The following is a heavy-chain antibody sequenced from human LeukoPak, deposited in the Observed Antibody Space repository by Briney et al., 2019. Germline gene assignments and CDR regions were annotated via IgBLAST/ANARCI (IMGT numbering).Heavy chain of an antibody. J-gene: IGHJ4*02. D-gene: IGHD3-22*01. V-gene: IGHV3-30-3*01. Sequence: GGSLRLSCAASGFTFSSYAMHWVRQAPGKGLEWVAVISYDGSNKYYADSVKGRFTISRDNSKNTLYLQMNSLRAEDTAVYYCARWCYDSSGYYYFDYWGQGTLVTVSS. CDR1: GFTFSSYA. CDR2: ISYDGSNK. CDR3: ARWCYDSSGYYYFDY.